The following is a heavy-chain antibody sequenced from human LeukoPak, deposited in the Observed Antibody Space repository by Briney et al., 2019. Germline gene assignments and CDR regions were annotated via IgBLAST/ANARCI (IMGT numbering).Heavy chain of an antibody. V-gene: IGHV4-59*08. Sequence: PSETLSLTCTVSGGSISSYYWSWIRQPPGKGLEWIGYIYYSGSTNYNPSLKSRVTISVDTSKNQFSLKLSSVTAADTAVYYCARGTSGSYYGHDAFDIWGQGTMVTVSS. D-gene: IGHD1-26*01. CDR2: IYYSGST. CDR1: GGSISSYY. J-gene: IGHJ3*02. CDR3: ARGTSGSYYGHDAFDI.